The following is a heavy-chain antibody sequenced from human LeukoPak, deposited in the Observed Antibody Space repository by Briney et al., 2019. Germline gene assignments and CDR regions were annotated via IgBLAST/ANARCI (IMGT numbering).Heavy chain of an antibody. CDR1: GGSFSGYY. D-gene: IGHD6-13*01. CDR2: INHSGST. Sequence: SETLSLTCAVYGGSFSGYYWSWIRQPPGKGLEWIGEINHSGSTNYNPSLKSRVTMSVDTSKNQFSLKLSSVTAADTPVYYCARVSSSWYQDWYFDLWGRGTLVTVSS. J-gene: IGHJ2*01. V-gene: IGHV4-34*01. CDR3: ARVSSSWYQDWYFDL.